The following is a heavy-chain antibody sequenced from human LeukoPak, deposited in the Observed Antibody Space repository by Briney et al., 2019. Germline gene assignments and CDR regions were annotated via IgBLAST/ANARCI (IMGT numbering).Heavy chain of an antibody. CDR1: EYTFTGYY. D-gene: IGHD6-19*01. Sequence: ASVKVSCRASEYTFTGYYMFWLRQAPGQRLEWMGRINTNSGGTKYSQKFQGRGIMTRDTSITTAYMELSSLRSDDTAVYYCARDLPSPGISVADDYWGQGTLVTVSS. CDR2: INTNSGGT. V-gene: IGHV1-2*06. J-gene: IGHJ4*02. CDR3: ARDLPSPGISVADDY.